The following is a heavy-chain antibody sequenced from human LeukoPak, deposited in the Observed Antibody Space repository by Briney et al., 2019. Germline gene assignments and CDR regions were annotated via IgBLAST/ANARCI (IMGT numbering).Heavy chain of an antibody. CDR3: ARHVSGLQWLHY. J-gene: IGHJ4*02. D-gene: IGHD6-19*01. Sequence: PSETLSLTCTVSGGSISSYYWSWIRQPPGKGLEWIGYIYYSGSTNYNPSLKSRVTISVDTSKNQFSLKLSSVTAADTAVYYCARHVSGLQWLHYWGQGTLVTVSS. CDR2: IYYSGST. CDR1: GGSISSYY. V-gene: IGHV4-59*08.